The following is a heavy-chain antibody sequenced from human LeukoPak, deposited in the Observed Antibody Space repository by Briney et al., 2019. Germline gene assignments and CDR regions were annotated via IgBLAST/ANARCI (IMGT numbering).Heavy chain of an antibody. CDR1: GDSSSTINYY. CDR2: FYYSGST. Sequence: SETLSLTCAVSGDSSSTINYYWGWIRQPPRKGLEWIGTFYYSGSTYYNSSLKSRVTISVDTSRNQFSLKLSSVTAADTAVYYCARGGSGWNYYYYYMGVWGKGTTVTISS. V-gene: IGHV4-39*01. J-gene: IGHJ6*03. CDR3: ARGGSGWNYYYYYMGV. D-gene: IGHD6-19*01.